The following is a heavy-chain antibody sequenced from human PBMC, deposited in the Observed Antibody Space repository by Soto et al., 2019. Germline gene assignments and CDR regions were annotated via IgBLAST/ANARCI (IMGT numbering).Heavy chain of an antibody. D-gene: IGHD6-13*01. V-gene: IGHV1-2*02. J-gene: IGHJ6*02. CDR2: INPNSGGT. CDR1: GYTFTGYY. Sequence: GASVKVSCKASGYTFTGYYMHWVRQAPGQGLEWMGWINPNSGGTNYAQKFQGRVTMTRDTSISTAYMELSRLRSDDTAVYYCARENSRSSYYYYGMDVWGQGTTVTVSS. CDR3: ARENSRSSYYYYGMDV.